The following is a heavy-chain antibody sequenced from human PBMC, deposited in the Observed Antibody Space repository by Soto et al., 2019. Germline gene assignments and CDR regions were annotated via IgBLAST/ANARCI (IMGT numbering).Heavy chain of an antibody. V-gene: IGHV1-8*01. CDR1: GYTFTSYD. Sequence: EASVKVSCKASGYTFTSYDINWVRQATGQGLEWMGWMNPNSGNTGYAQKFQGRVTMTRNTSISTAYMELSSLRSEDTAVYYCARAPYYDFWSGYYTGDYWGQGTLVTVSS. J-gene: IGHJ4*02. CDR2: MNPNSGNT. D-gene: IGHD3-3*01. CDR3: ARAPYYDFWSGYYTGDY.